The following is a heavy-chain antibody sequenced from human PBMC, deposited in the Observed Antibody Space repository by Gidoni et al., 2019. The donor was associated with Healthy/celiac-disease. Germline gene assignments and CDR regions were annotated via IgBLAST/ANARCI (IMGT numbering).Heavy chain of an antibody. J-gene: IGHJ3*02. V-gene: IGHV1-69*04. CDR3: ARWDRDGYKNSCAFDI. CDR1: GGTFSRYA. Sequence: QVQLVQSGAEVKKPGSSVKVSCKASGGTFSRYALSWVRQAPGQGLEWMGRIIPILGIANYAQKFQGRVTITADKSTSTAYMELSSLRSEDTAVYYCARWDRDGYKNSCAFDIWGQGTMVTVSS. D-gene: IGHD5-12*01. CDR2: IIPILGIA.